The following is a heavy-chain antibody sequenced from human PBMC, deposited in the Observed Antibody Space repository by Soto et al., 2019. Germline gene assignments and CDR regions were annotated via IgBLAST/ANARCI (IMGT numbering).Heavy chain of an antibody. V-gene: IGHV4-31*03. CDR2: IYYSGST. D-gene: IGHD6-13*01. Sequence: QVQLQESGPGLVKPSQTLSLTCTVSGGSISSGGYYWSWMRQHPGKGLEWIGYIYYSGSTYYNPSLKSRVTISVDTSKNQFSLKLSSVTAADTAVYYCARSKGAAGPYYFDYWGQGTLVTVSS. CDR3: ARSKGAAGPYYFDY. CDR1: GGSISSGGYY. J-gene: IGHJ4*02.